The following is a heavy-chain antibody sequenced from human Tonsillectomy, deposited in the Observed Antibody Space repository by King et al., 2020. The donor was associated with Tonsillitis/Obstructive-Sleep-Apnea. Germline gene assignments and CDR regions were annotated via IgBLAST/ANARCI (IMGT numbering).Heavy chain of an antibody. CDR1: GFAFSTYT. Sequence: VQLVESGGGVVQPGRSLRLSCAASGFAFSTYTLHWVRQAPGKGLEWVAVISYDDGSNKYYADSVKGRFTISRDNSKNTLYLQMNSLRAEDTAVYYCARDPTLGAQLWFGYMDYWGQGTLVTVSS. J-gene: IGHJ4*02. CDR3: ARDPTLGAQLWFGYMDY. D-gene: IGHD5-18*01. V-gene: IGHV3-30*04. CDR2: ISYDDGSNK.